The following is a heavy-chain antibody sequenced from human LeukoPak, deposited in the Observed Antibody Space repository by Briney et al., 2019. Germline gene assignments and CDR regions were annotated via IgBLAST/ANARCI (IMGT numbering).Heavy chain of an antibody. V-gene: IGHV4-34*01. CDR1: GGSFSGYY. D-gene: IGHD2-2*01. Sequence: SETLSLTCAVYGGSFSGYYWSWIRQPPGKGLEWIGEINHSGSTNYNPSLKSRVTISVDTSKNQFSLKLISVTAADTAVYYCARVVPAAGADYWGQGTLVTVSS. CDR2: INHSGST. CDR3: ARVVPAAGADY. J-gene: IGHJ4*02.